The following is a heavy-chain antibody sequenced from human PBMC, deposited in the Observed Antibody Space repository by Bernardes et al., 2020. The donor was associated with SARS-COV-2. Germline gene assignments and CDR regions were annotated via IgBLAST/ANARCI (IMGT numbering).Heavy chain of an antibody. Sequence: SLRLSCAASGFTFSLYAMSWVRQAPGKGLEWVSAISASSDSTYYADSVEGRFTISRDNSKNTVYLQLNSLRAEDTAVYYCAKGVDIYGSGTFYNNYYFDHWGQGTLVTVSS. J-gene: IGHJ4*02. CDR2: ISASSDST. V-gene: IGHV3-23*01. CDR3: AKGVDIYGSGTFYNNYYFDH. CDR1: GFTFSLYA. D-gene: IGHD3-10*01.